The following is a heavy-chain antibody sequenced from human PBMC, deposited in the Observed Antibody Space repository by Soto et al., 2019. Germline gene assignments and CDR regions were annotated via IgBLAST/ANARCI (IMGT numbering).Heavy chain of an antibody. Sequence: EVQLLESGGGLVQPGGSLRLSSAASGFTFSSYAMSWVRQAPGKGLEWVSAISGSGGSTYYADSVKGRFTISRDNSKNTLYLKMNSLRAEDTALYYCVKNIAVAGTYGMDVWAKGPRSPSP. D-gene: IGHD6-19*01. V-gene: IGHV3-23*01. CDR3: VKNIAVAGTYGMDV. CDR2: ISGSGGST. CDR1: GFTFSSYA. J-gene: IGHJ6*02.